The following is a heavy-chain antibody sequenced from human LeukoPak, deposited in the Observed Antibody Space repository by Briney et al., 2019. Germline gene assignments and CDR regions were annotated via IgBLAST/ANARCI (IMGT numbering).Heavy chain of an antibody. D-gene: IGHD3-10*01. CDR3: ANRITMVRGVILSYGMDV. J-gene: IGHJ6*04. V-gene: IGHV3-23*01. CDR1: GFTFSSYA. CDR2: ISGSGGST. Sequence: GPLRLSCASSGFTFSSYAMSCVRQAPGKELEWVSAISGSGGSTYYADSVKGRFTISRDNSKNTLYLQMNSLRAEDTAVYYCANRITMVRGVILSYGMDVWGKGTTVTVSS.